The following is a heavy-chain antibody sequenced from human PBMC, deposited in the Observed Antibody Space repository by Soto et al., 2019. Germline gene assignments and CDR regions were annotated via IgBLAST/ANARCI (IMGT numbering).Heavy chain of an antibody. CDR3: AIEPYGDYCY. CDR1: GDSISSSGYY. CDR2: FHYSGST. D-gene: IGHD4-17*01. Sequence: SETLSLTCTVSGDSISSSGYYWGWIRQPPGKGLEWIGSFHYSGSTYYNPSLKSRVSILVDTSKNHFSLKLNSVTAADTAVYYCAIEPYGDYCYCGQGTLVTVSA. V-gene: IGHV4-39*02. J-gene: IGHJ4*02.